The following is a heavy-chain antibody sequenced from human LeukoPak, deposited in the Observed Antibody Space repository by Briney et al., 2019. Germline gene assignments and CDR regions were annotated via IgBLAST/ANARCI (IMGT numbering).Heavy chain of an antibody. CDR2: INPNSGGT. CDR3: ARDSEFSGDAFDI. J-gene: IGHJ3*02. CDR1: GYTFTGYY. D-gene: IGHD2/OR15-2a*01. Sequence: AASVKVSCKAPGYTFTGYYMHWVRQAPGQGLEWMGWINPNSGGTNYAQKFQGRVTMTRDTSISTAYMELSRLRSDDTAVYYCARDSEFSGDAFDIWGQGTMVTVSS. V-gene: IGHV1-2*02.